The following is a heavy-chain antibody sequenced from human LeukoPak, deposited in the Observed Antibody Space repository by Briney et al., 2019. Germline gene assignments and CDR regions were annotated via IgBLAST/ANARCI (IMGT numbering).Heavy chain of an antibody. J-gene: IGHJ4*02. CDR2: ISSGGTTI. D-gene: IGHD5-18*01. V-gene: IGHV3-48*03. CDR3: ARDGGYSYGSFDY. Sequence: GGSLRLSCAASGFTFSSFEMNWVRQAPGKGLEWVSYISSGGTTIYYADSVKGRFTISRDNAKNSLYLHMNSLRAEDTAVYYCARDGGYSYGSFDYWGQGTLVTVSS. CDR1: GFTFSSFE.